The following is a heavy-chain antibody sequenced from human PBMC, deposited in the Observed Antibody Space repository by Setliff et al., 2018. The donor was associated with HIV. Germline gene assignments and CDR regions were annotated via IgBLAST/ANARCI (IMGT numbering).Heavy chain of an antibody. CDR2: IYTSGST. J-gene: IGHJ5*02. CDR1: GGSISSHY. CDR3: ARDIQAAGTGWFDP. Sequence: PSETLSLTCTVSGGSISSHYWSWIRQHPGKGLEWIGHIYTSGSTNYNPSLKSRVTMSLDTSKNQFSLKLSSVTAADTAVYYCARDIQAAGTGWFDPWGQGTLVTVSS. D-gene: IGHD6-13*01. V-gene: IGHV4-4*08.